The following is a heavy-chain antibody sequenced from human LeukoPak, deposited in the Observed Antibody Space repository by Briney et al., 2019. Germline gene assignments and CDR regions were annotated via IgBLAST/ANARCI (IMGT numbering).Heavy chain of an antibody. CDR3: AKDPLLNVMTTVTNSDY. J-gene: IGHJ4*02. D-gene: IGHD4-17*01. CDR1: GFTLRSYA. V-gene: IGHV3-23*01. CDR2: SSGSGGST. Sequence: GGSVRLSCAASGFTLRSYAMSWVRQPPGRGLEGVSASSGSGGSTYDAASVTGRSTIARDTSKKTLSLQMNRLRAADTAVYYCAKDPLLNVMTTVTNSDYWGQATLVTASS.